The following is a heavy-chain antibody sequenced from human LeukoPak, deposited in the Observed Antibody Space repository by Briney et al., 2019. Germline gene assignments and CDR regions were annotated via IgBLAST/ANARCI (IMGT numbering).Heavy chain of an antibody. J-gene: IGHJ5*02. CDR2: ISYSGST. D-gene: IGHD6-6*01. CDR3: ARAPSGNWFDP. CDR1: GGSISSYY. Sequence: SETLSLTCTVSGGSISSYYWSWIRQPPGKGLEWIGYISYSGSTKYNPSLNSRVTMSVDTSKNQFSLKLSSVTAADTAVYYCARAPSGNWFDPWGQGTLVTVSS. V-gene: IGHV4-59*01.